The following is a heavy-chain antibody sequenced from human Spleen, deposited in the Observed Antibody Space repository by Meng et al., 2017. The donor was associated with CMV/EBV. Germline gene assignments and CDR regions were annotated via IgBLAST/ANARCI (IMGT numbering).Heavy chain of an antibody. CDR1: GFIFSNYA. CDR2: IKYDGIEK. J-gene: IGHJ4*02. V-gene: IGHV3-7*01. CDR3: AYYSSSGYYFDY. D-gene: IGHD2-2*01. Sequence: GESLKISCAASGFIFSNYAMSWVRWAPGKGPEWVTGIKYDGIEKYYADSVRGRFTVSRDNSKSLLFLEMKSLRFEDTALYYCAYYSSSGYYFDYWGRGTLVTVSS.